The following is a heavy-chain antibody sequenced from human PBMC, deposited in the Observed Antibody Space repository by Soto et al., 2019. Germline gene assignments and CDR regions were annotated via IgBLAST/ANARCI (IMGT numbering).Heavy chain of an antibody. CDR2: INHSGST. D-gene: IGHD3-9*01. CDR1: GGSFSGYY. CDR3: ARARAHYDILTGYYRYYFDY. Sequence: PSETLSLTCAVYGGSFSGYYWSWIRQPPGKGLEWIGEINHSGSTNYNPSLKSRVTISVDTSKNQFSLKLSSVTAADTAVYYCARARAHYDILTGYYRYYFDYWGQGTLVTVSS. J-gene: IGHJ4*01. V-gene: IGHV4-34*01.